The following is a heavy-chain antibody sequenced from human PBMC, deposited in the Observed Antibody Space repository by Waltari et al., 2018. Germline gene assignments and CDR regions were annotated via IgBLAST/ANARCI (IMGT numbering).Heavy chain of an antibody. Sequence: EVQLVESGGGLIQPGGSLRLSCAASGFTVSSNYMSWVRQAPGKGLEWVSVIYSGGSTYDADSLKGRFTISRDNSKNTLYLQMNSLRAEDTAVYYCASWGRRLRGSFDYWGQGTLVTVSS. V-gene: IGHV3-53*01. CDR1: GFTVSSNY. J-gene: IGHJ4*02. D-gene: IGHD4-17*01. CDR3: ASWGRRLRGSFDY. CDR2: IYSGGST.